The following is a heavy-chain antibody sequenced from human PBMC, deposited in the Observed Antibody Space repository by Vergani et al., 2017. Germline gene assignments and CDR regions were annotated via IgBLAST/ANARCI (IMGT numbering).Heavy chain of an antibody. D-gene: IGHD1-26*01. CDR1: GGTFSSYA. Sequence: QVQLVQSGAEVKKPGSSVKVSCKASGGTFSSYAISWVRQAPGQGLEWMGGIIPIFGTANYAQKFQGRVTITADESTSTAYMELSSLRAEDTAVYYCAMDGGVPGGYGWVFDYWGQGTLVTVSS. CDR3: AMDGGVPGGYGWVFDY. J-gene: IGHJ4*02. V-gene: IGHV1-69*01. CDR2: IIPIFGTA.